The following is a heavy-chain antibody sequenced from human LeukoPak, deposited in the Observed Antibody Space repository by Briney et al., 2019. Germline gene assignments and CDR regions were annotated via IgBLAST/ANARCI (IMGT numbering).Heavy chain of an antibody. CDR3: ARAQLWNDY. J-gene: IGHJ4*02. CDR1: GGSFSGYY. Sequence: PSETLSLTCAVYGGSFSGYYWSWIRQPPGKGLEWIGEINHSGSTNYNPSLKSRVTISVDTSKNQLSLKLSSVTAADTAVYYCARAQLWNDYWGQGTLVTVSS. D-gene: IGHD5-18*01. CDR2: INHSGST. V-gene: IGHV4-34*01.